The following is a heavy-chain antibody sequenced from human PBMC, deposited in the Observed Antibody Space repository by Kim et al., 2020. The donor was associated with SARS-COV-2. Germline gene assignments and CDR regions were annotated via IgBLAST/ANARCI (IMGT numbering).Heavy chain of an antibody. V-gene: IGHV3-15*01. CDR3: TTRLVPAATDFDY. Sequence: GGSLRLSCAASGFTFSNAWMSWVRQAPGKGLEWVGRIKSKTDGGTTDYAAPVKGRFTISRDDSKNTLYLQMNSLKTEDTAVYYCTTRLVPAATDFDYWGQGTLVTVSS. CDR2: IKSKTDGGTT. J-gene: IGHJ4*02. CDR1: GFTFSNAW. D-gene: IGHD2-2*01.